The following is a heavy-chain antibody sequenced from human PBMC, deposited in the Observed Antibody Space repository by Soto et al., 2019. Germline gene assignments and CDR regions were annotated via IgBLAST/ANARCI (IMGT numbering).Heavy chain of an antibody. Sequence: PSETLSLTCTVSGGSISSYYWSWIRQPPGKGLEWIGYIYYSGSTNYNPSLKSRVTISVDTSKNQFSLKLSSVTAADTAVYYCARDRRADIVVVPAASRGWFDPWGQGTLVTVSS. D-gene: IGHD2-2*01. CDR1: GGSISSYY. V-gene: IGHV4-59*01. CDR2: IYYSGST. J-gene: IGHJ5*02. CDR3: ARDRRADIVVVPAASRGWFDP.